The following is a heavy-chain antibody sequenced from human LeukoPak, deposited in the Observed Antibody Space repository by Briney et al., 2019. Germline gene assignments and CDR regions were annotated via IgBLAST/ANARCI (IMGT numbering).Heavy chain of an antibody. V-gene: IGHV1-69*13. D-gene: IGHD6-13*01. CDR1: RDTFSNHA. CDR3: ARDRHSSSSYYFDY. CDR2: IIPVFGTP. Sequence: SVKVSCKASRDTFSNHAINWVRQAPGQGLEWMGGIIPVFGTPDYSQTFQGRVTITADESTSTAYLELNSLRSEDTAVYYCARDRHSSSSYYFDYWGQGTLVTVSS. J-gene: IGHJ4*02.